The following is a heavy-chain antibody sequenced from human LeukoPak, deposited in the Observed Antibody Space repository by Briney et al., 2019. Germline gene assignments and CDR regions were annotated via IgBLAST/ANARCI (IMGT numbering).Heavy chain of an antibody. D-gene: IGHD3-22*01. CDR3: AIPVRYDTYYFDY. CDR2: IYPGGSDT. V-gene: IGHV5-51*01. J-gene: IGHJ4*02. CDR1: RYSFTSYW. Sequence: GESLKISCKGSRYSFTSYWIGWVRQMPGKGLEWMGIIYPGGSDTRYSPSFQGQVTISADKSISTAYLQWSSLKASDTAMYYCAIPVRYDTYYFDYWGQGTLVTVSS.